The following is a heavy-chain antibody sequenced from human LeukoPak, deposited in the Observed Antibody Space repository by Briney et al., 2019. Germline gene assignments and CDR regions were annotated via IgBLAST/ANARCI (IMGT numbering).Heavy chain of an antibody. D-gene: IGHD4-11*01. CDR1: GFTFSSYG. J-gene: IGHJ4*02. Sequence: GGSLRLSCAASGFTFSSYGMHWVRQAPGKGLEGVAFIRYDGSNKYYADSVKGRFTISRDNSKNTLYLQMNSLRAEDTAVYYCANNYPYPSQRYFDYWGQGTLVTVSS. CDR3: ANNYPYPSQRYFDY. V-gene: IGHV3-30*02. CDR2: IRYDGSNK.